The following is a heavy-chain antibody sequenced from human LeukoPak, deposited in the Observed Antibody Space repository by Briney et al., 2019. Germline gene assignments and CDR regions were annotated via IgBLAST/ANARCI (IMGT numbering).Heavy chain of an antibody. CDR2: INPSGGST. J-gene: IGHJ6*04. D-gene: IGHD2-15*01. CDR1: GYTFTSYY. Sequence: VASVKVSCKASGYTFTSYYTHWVRQAPGQGLEWMGIINPSGGSTSYAQKFQGRVTMTRDTSTSTVYMELSSLRSEDTAVYYCANVWGVVVPARFWGKGTTVTISS. CDR3: ANVWGVVVPARF. V-gene: IGHV1-46*01.